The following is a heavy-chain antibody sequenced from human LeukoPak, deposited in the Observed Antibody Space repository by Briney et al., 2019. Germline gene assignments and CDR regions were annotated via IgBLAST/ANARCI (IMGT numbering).Heavy chain of an antibody. D-gene: IGHD2-15*01. CDR3: ARDLLPESSAFDI. V-gene: IGHV4-30-4*01. Sequence: SQTLSLTCTVSGGSISGGDYYWSWVRQPPGKGLEWLGYIYYSGSTYYNPSLKSRVTISVDTSNYQFSLKLSSVTAPNTAVYYGARDLLPESSAFDIWGQGTMVTVSS. J-gene: IGHJ3*02. CDR1: GGSISGGDYY. CDR2: IYYSGST.